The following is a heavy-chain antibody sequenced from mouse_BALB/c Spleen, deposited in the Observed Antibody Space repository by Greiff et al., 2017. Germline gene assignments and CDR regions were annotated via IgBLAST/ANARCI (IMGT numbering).Heavy chain of an antibody. CDR3: ARGGYYVLDY. Sequence: EVKLVESGGGLVKPGGSLKLSCAASGFTFSSYGMSWVRQTPDKRLEWVATISSGGSYTYYPDSVKGRFTISRDNAKNTLYLQMSSLKSEDTAMYYCARGGYYVLDYWGQGTTLTGAS. D-gene: IGHD2-3*01. CDR2: ISSGGSYT. J-gene: IGHJ2*01. V-gene: IGHV5-6*03. CDR1: GFTFSSYG.